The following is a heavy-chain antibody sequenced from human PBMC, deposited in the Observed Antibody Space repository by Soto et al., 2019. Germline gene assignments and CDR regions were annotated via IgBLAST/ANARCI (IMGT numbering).Heavy chain of an antibody. CDR1: GYTFTSYY. J-gene: IGHJ4*02. D-gene: IGHD6-19*01. CDR2: INPSGGST. V-gene: IGHV1-46*01. Sequence: ASVKVSCKASGYTFTSYYMHWVRQAPGQGLEWMGIINPSGGSTSYAQKFQGRVTMTRDTSTSTVYMELSSLRSEDTAVYYCVAVAGSFYFDYWGQGTLVTVSS. CDR3: VAVAGSFYFDY.